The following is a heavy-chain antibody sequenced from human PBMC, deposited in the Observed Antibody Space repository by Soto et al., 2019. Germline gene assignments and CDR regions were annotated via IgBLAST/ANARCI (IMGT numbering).Heavy chain of an antibody. CDR1: GGSFSGYY. D-gene: IGHD2-15*01. Sequence: SETLSLTCAVYGGSFSGYYWSWIRQPPGKGLEWIGEINHSGSTNYNPSLKSRVTISVDTSKNQFSLKLSSVTAADTAVYYCARFGYCSSGSCYSGRYYYYGMDVWGQGTTVTVSS. V-gene: IGHV4-34*01. J-gene: IGHJ6*02. CDR3: ARFGYCSSGSCYSGRYYYYGMDV. CDR2: INHSGST.